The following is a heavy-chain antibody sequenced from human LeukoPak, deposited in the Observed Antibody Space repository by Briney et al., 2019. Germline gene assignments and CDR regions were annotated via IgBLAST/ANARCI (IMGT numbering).Heavy chain of an antibody. J-gene: IGHJ4*02. V-gene: IGHV1-8*01. CDR1: GYTFTSYD. CDR2: RNPNSGNT. CDR3: ARDIRYDYVWGSYRPSLDY. Sequence: GASVKVSCKASGYTFTSYDINWVRQATGQGLEWMGWRNPNSGNTGYAQKFQGRVTMTRNTSISTAYMELSSLRSEDTAVYYCARDIRYDYVWGSYRPSLDYWGQGTLVTVSS. D-gene: IGHD3-16*02.